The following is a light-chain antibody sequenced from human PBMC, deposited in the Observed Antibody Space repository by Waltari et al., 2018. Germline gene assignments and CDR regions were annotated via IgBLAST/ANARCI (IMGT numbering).Light chain of an antibody. CDR1: QGVSSN. J-gene: IGKJ4*01. Sequence: EIVMTQSPATLSVSQGAGATLSCRASQGVSSNLAWYQHKPGQAPRLLINGASTRATGIPGRFSVSGSGTEFSLTIISLQPEDFAVYYCQQYHKWPFTFGGGTKVEIK. CDR2: GAS. V-gene: IGKV3-15*01. CDR3: QQYHKWPFT.